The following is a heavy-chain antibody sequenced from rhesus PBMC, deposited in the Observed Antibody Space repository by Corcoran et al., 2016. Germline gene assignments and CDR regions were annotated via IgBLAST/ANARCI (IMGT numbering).Heavy chain of an antibody. CDR2: ISYTDKTI. CDR3: TRITAAARRKCYFVY. J-gene: IGHJ4*01. Sequence: EVQLVESGGGLVQPGGSLRLSGAASGSTFRSYDMSWVCQAPGKGLEWISYISYTDKTIYYADSVKGRFTIYRDNTKNSLSLQMRRLKAEEKAVYCCTRITAAARRKCYFVYWGQGVLITVSS. V-gene: IGHV3-136*01. D-gene: IGHD6-25*01. CDR1: GSTFRSYD.